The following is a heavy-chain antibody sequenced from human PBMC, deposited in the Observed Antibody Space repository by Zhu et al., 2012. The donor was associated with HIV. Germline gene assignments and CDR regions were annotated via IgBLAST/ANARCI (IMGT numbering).Heavy chain of an antibody. CDR2: IYHSGST. CDR3: ARGFPIFDTSGYYFDY. Sequence: QVQLQESGPRLVKPSGTLSLTCAVSGDSISSYSWWSWVRQSPGKGLEWIGEIYHSGSTNYNPSLKSRVTISVDKSKHQFSLKLNSVTAADTAVYYCARGFPIFDTSGYYFDYVGPGPPVVHRLL. D-gene: IGHD3-22*01. J-gene: IGHJ4*02. CDR1: GDSISSYSW. V-gene: IGHV4-4*02.